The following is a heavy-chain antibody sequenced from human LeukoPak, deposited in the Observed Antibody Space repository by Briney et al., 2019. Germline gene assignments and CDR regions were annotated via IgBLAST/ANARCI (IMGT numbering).Heavy chain of an antibody. V-gene: IGHV3-23*01. CDR3: AKVTLTTVVTSSLYYFDY. Sequence: GGSLRLSCAASGFTVSSNYMNWVRQAPGKGLEWVSAISGSGSNTYYADSVKGRFTISRDNSKNTLYLQMNSLRAEDTAVYYCAKVTLTTVVTSSLYYFDYWGQGTLVTVSS. CDR1: GFTVSSNY. CDR2: ISGSGSNT. J-gene: IGHJ4*02. D-gene: IGHD4-23*01.